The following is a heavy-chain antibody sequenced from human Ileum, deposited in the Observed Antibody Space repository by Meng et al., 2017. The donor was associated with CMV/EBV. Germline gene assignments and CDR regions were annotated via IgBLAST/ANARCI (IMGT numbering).Heavy chain of an antibody. CDR2: IYYSGST. CDR3: ARQEELWGYFDY. V-gene: IGHV4-30-4*08. D-gene: IGHD1-7*01. Sequence: LQSSGPGLVKPSQTLSLTCTVSGGSISSGDYYWNWIRQPPGKGLEWIGYIYYSGSTYFNPSLKSRVTISVDTSKNQFSLKLNSVTAADTAVYYCARQEELWGYFDYWGQGTLVTVSS. CDR1: GGSISSGDYY. J-gene: IGHJ4*02.